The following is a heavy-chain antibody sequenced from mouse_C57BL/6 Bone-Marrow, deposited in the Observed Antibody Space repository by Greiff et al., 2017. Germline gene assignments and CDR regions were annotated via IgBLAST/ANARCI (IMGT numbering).Heavy chain of an antibody. Sequence: VQLVESGPGLVQPSQRLSITCTVSGFSLTSYGVHWVRQSPGKGLEWLGVIWSGGSTDYNAAFISRLSISKDNSKSQVFFKMNSLQADDTAIYYCARKGRFAYWGQGTLVTVSA. D-gene: IGHD3-3*01. CDR2: IWSGGST. V-gene: IGHV2-2*01. CDR1: GFSLTSYG. J-gene: IGHJ3*01. CDR3: ARKGRFAY.